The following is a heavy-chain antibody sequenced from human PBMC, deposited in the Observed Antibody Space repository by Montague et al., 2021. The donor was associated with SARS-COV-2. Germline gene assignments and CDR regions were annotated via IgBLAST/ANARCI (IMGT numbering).Heavy chain of an antibody. V-gene: IGHV6-1*01. CDR2: TYYRSKWYT. D-gene: IGHD1-1*01. J-gene: IGHJ4*02. Sequence: CAISGDSVSSNSAAWNWIRQSPSGGLEWLGRTYYRSKWYTDYAPSVKTRITITPDTSNNQFSLHLNSVTPGDTAVYYCAREGTVPGPRGIHSDDWGQGTLVTVPS. CDR3: AREGTVPGPRGIHSDD. CDR1: GDSVSSNSAA.